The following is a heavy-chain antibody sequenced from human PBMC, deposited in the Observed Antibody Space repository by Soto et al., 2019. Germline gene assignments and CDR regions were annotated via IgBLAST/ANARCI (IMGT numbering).Heavy chain of an antibody. CDR3: ASAHYCSGGSCYDTIDY. CDR1: GFTFSSYS. Sequence: EVQLVESGGGLVKPGGSLRLSCAASGFTFSSYSMNWVRQAPGKGLEWVSSISSSSSYIYYADSVKGRFTISRDNAKNSLSLQMNSLRAEDTAVYYCASAHYCSGGSCYDTIDYWGQGTLVTVSS. J-gene: IGHJ4*02. CDR2: ISSSSSYI. D-gene: IGHD2-15*01. V-gene: IGHV3-21*01.